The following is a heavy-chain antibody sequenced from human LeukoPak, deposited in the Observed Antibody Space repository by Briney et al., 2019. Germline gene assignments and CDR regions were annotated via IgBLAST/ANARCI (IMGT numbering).Heavy chain of an antibody. CDR3: ARDLRVGATRYAFDI. V-gene: IGHV3-21*01. CDR1: GFTFSSYS. CDR2: ISSSSSYI. D-gene: IGHD1-26*01. J-gene: IGHJ3*02. Sequence: PGGSLRLSCAASGFTFSSYSMNWVRQAPGKGLEWVSSISSSSSYIYYADSVKGRFTISRDNAKNSLYLQMNSLRAEDTAVYYCARDLRVGATRYAFDIWGQGTMVTVSS.